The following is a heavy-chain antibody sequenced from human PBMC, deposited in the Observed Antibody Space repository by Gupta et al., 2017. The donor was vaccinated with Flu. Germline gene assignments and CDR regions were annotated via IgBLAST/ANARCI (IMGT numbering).Heavy chain of an antibody. CDR3: ARGPNFDT. CDR1: GFSVGGNY. J-gene: IGHJ3*02. V-gene: IGHV3-66*02. CDR2: IYTGGNI. Sequence: EEQLVDSGGGLVQPGGSLRLTCEISGFSVGGNYMSWVRQAPGRGLEWVSGIYTGGNIIYADSVKGRFTISRDNSRNTVHLQMDSLRAEDTAVYFCARGPNFDTWGQGTMVTVSS.